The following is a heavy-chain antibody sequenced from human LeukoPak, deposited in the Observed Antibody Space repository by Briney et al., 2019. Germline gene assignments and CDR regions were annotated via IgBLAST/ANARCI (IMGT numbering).Heavy chain of an antibody. V-gene: IGHV4-4*02. CDR1: GGSITTTDW. Sequence: TSETLSLTCGVSGGSITTTDWWSWVRQFPGQGLQWIGEVSLEGVRNYNPSLTSRVTMSLDRAKNLLSLNLNSVTAADTVVYYCLRENGAFSPFGNWGQGILVTV. CDR3: LRENGAFSPFGN. CDR2: VSLEGVR. J-gene: IGHJ4*02. D-gene: IGHD2-8*01.